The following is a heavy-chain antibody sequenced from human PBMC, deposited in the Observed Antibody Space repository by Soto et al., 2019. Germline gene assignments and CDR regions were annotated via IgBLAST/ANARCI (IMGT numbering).Heavy chain of an antibody. J-gene: IGHJ4*02. CDR1: GLIFSDVW. Sequence: EVQLVESGGGLVKPGGSLRLSCAASGLIFSDVWMTWVRQAPGKGLEWVGRIKTKPDDGTIDYAAPVRGRFTISRDESTNRLYLQMTSLSPDDTGVYYSTTSNLGVDFWGPGTLVTVSS. CDR3: TTSNLGVDF. V-gene: IGHV3-15*01. D-gene: IGHD1-1*01. CDR2: IKTKPDDGTI.